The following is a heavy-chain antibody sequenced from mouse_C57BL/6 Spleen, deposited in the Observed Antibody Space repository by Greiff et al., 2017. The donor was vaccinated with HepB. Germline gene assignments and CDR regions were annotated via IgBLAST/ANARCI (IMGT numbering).Heavy chain of an antibody. D-gene: IGHD1-1*01. V-gene: IGHV2-2*01. Sequence: QVQLQQSGPGLVQPSQCLSITCTASGFSFTSYGVHWVRQSPGKGLEWLGVIWSGGSTDNNAAFISRLSISKDNSKCHFFFKMHSLQADDTAIYYCARSYYYGSSPYSMDYWGQGTSVTVSS. J-gene: IGHJ4*01. CDR3: ARSYYYGSSPYSMDY. CDR2: IWSGGST. CDR1: GFSFTSYG.